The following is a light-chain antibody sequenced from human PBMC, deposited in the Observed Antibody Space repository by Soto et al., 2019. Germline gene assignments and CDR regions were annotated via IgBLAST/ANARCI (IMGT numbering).Light chain of an antibody. Sequence: DIQMTQSPSTLSASVGDRVTITCRASQSISSWLAWYQQKPRNAPKLLIYSASNLQSGVPSRFSGSGSGTDFTLTINSLLPEDFATYYCQQSYSTPLTFGGGTKVEIK. J-gene: IGKJ4*01. CDR3: QQSYSTPLT. V-gene: IGKV1-39*01. CDR2: SAS. CDR1: QSISSW.